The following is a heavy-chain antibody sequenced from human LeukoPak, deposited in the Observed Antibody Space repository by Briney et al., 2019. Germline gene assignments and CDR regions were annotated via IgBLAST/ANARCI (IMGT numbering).Heavy chain of an antibody. V-gene: IGHV3-53*01. J-gene: IGHJ5*02. CDR3: ARGPRGFDP. CDR2: IYSGGST. CDR1: GFTVSSND. Sequence: GWSLRLSCEASGFTVSSNDMSWVRQAPGKGLEWVSVIYSGGSTDYADSVKGRFTISRDNSKNTLFLQMNSLRAEDTAVYYCARGPRGFDPWGQGTLVTVSS.